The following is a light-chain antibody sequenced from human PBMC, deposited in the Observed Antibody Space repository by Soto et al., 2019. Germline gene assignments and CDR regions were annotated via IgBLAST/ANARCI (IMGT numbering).Light chain of an antibody. Sequence: EIVLTQSPGTLSLSPCERATLSSRASQGIGDTLAWYQQKPGQTPRLLIYDTSIRATGVPARFSGSRSGAEFTLTISSLQSGDFAVYYCQHYVNWPLTFGGGTKVDI. CDR1: QGIGDT. CDR3: QHYVNWPLT. J-gene: IGKJ4*01. V-gene: IGKV3-15*01. CDR2: DTS.